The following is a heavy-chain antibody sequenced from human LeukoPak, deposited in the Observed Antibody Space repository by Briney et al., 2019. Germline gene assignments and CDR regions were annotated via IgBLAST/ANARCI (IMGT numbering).Heavy chain of an antibody. Sequence: ASVKVSCKASGGTFSSYAISWVRQAPGQGLEWMGWISAYNGNTNYAQKLQGRVTMTTDTSTSTAYMELRSLRSDDTAVYYCARDIVGATRSGYFDYWGQGTLVTVSS. V-gene: IGHV1-18*01. CDR3: ARDIVGATRSGYFDY. CDR1: GGTFSSYA. CDR2: ISAYNGNT. J-gene: IGHJ4*02. D-gene: IGHD1-26*01.